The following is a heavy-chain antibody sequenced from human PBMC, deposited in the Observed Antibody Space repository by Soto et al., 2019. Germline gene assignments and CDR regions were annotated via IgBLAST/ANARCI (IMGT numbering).Heavy chain of an antibody. V-gene: IGHV4-30-4*01. J-gene: IGHJ6*02. CDR3: ARAIVVTVGGMDV. Sequence: QVQLQESGPGLVKPSQTLSLTCTVSGGSISIADYYWSWVRRPPGKGLEWIGYIYYSGSSFFNPSLKSRVTMSKDTSKNQFSLRLTSVTAADTAVYYCARAIVVTVGGMDVWGRGTTVTVSS. CDR2: IYYSGSS. CDR1: GGSISIADYY. D-gene: IGHD5-12*01.